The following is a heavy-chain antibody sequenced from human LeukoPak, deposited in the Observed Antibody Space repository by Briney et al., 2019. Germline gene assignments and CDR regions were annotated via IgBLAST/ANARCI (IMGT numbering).Heavy chain of an antibody. D-gene: IGHD3-22*01. V-gene: IGHV1-2*02. J-gene: IGHJ5*02. CDR1: GYTFTGYY. Sequence: ASVKVSCKASGYTFTGYYMHWVRQAPGQGLEWMGWINPNSGGTNYAQKFQGRVTMTRDTSISTAYMEPSRLRSDDTAVYYCARDYDSSGSPHGWFDPWGQGTLVTVSS. CDR3: ARDYDSSGSPHGWFDP. CDR2: INPNSGGT.